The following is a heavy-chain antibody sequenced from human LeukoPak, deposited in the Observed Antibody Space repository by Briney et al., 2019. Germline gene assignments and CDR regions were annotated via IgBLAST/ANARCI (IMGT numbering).Heavy chain of an antibody. CDR1: GGSFSGYY. CDR2: INHSGST. Sequence: SEALSLTCAVYGGSFSGYYWSWIRQPPGKGLEWIGEINHSGSTNYNPSLKSRVTISVDTSKNQFSLKLSSVTAADTAVYYGARERRDGYNYYYYYGMDVWGQGTTVTVSS. J-gene: IGHJ6*02. CDR3: ARERRDGYNYYYYYGMDV. V-gene: IGHV4-34*01. D-gene: IGHD5-24*01.